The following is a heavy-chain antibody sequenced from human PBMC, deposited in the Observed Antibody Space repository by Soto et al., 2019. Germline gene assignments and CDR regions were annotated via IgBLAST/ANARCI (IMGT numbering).Heavy chain of an antibody. J-gene: IGHJ4*02. Sequence: HPGWSLRLSCAASGFTFSSYAMSWVRQAPGKGLEWVSAISGSGGSTYYADSVKGRFTISRDNSKNTLYLQMNSLRAEDTAVYYCAKDPGPIRFKFDYWGQGTLVTVSS. D-gene: IGHD3-10*01. CDR1: GFTFSSYA. V-gene: IGHV3-23*01. CDR3: AKDPGPIRFKFDY. CDR2: ISGSGGST.